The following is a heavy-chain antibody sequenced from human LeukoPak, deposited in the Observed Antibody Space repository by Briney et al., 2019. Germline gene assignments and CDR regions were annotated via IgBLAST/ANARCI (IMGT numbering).Heavy chain of an antibody. J-gene: IGHJ4*02. Sequence: SETLSLTCAVYGGSFSGYCWSWIRQPPGKGLEWIGEINHSGSTNYNPSLKSRVTISVDTSKNQFSLKLSSVTAADTAVYYCARAHYCSSTSCYSHGYGYWGQGTLVTVSS. CDR3: ARAHYCSSTSCYSHGYGY. V-gene: IGHV4-34*01. CDR1: GGSFSGYC. D-gene: IGHD2-2*01. CDR2: INHSGST.